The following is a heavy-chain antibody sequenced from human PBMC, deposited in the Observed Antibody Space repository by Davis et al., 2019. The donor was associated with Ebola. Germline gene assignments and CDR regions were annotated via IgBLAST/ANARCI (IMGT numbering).Heavy chain of an antibody. CDR3: AKDQYSGTYYDWFDP. CDR1: GFIFSSYA. J-gene: IGHJ5*02. Sequence: GGSLRLSCAASGFIFSSYAVSWVRQAPGKGLEWVSAISGSGGNTYYADSVKGRFTISRDNSKNTLFLQMNSLRAEDTAVYYCAKDQYSGTYYDWFDPWGQGTLVTVSS. CDR2: ISGSGGNT. V-gene: IGHV3-23*01. D-gene: IGHD1-26*01.